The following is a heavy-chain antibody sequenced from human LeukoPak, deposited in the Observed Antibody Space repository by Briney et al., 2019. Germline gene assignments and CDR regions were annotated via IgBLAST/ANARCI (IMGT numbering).Heavy chain of an antibody. Sequence: GGSLRLSCAASGFTFSSYGMHWVRQAPGKGLEWVAVIWYDGGNKYYADSVKGRFTISRDNSKNTLYLQMNSLRAKDTAVYYCARDGFTMIVVGWYFDLWGRGTLVTVSS. CDR1: GFTFSSYG. J-gene: IGHJ2*01. CDR2: IWYDGGNK. V-gene: IGHV3-33*01. D-gene: IGHD3-22*01. CDR3: ARDGFTMIVVGWYFDL.